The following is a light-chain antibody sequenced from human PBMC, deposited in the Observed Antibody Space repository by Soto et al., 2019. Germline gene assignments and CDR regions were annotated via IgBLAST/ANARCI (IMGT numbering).Light chain of an antibody. J-gene: IGLJ2*01. CDR2: DVS. V-gene: IGLV2-11*01. CDR3: CSYAGSYTVL. Sequence: QSALTQPRSVSGSPGQSVTISCTGTSSDVGGYNYVSWYQQHPGKAPKLMIYDVSKRPSGVPDRFSGSKSGNTASLTISGLQAEDEADYYGCSYAGSYTVLFGGGTKLTVL. CDR1: SSDVGGYNY.